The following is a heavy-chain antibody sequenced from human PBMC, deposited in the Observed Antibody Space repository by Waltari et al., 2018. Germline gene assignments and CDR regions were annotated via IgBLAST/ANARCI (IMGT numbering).Heavy chain of an antibody. V-gene: IGHV1-69*13. CDR3: ARDLEIVVVPAGHMDV. D-gene: IGHD2-2*01. CDR2: IIPIFGTA. J-gene: IGHJ6*03. CDR1: GGTFSSYA. Sequence: QVQLVQSGAEVKKPGSSVKVSCKASGGTFSSYAISWGRQAHGPGLEWMGGIIPIFGTANYAQKFQGRVTITADESTSTAYMELSSLRSEDTAVYYCARDLEIVVVPAGHMDVWGKGTTVTISS.